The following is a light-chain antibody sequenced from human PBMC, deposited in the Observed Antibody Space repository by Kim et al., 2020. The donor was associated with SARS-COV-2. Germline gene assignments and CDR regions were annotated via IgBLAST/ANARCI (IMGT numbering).Light chain of an antibody. CDR1: QGISSY. CDR2: AAS. Sequence: ASTGDRVTITCRASQGISSYLAWYQQKPGKAPKLLIYAASTLQRGVPSRFSGSGSGTDFTLTISCLQSEDFATYYCQQYYSYPLTFGPGTKVDIK. V-gene: IGKV1-8*01. J-gene: IGKJ3*01. CDR3: QQYYSYPLT.